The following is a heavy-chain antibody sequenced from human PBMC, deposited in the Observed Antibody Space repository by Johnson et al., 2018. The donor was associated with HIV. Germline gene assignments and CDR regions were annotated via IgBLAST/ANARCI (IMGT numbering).Heavy chain of an antibody. D-gene: IGHD3-16*01. CDR3: AKDSLTPSYYDYVWGSYRAFDI. CDR2: ISGSGGST. V-gene: IGHV3-23*04. Sequence: VQLVESGGGVVRPGGSLRLSCAASGFTFSSYAMSWVRQAPGKGLEWVSAISGSGGSTYYADSVKGRFTISRDTSKNTLYLQMNSLRDEDTAVYYCAKDSLTPSYYDYVWGSYRAFDIWGQGTMVTVSS. CDR1: GFTFSSYA. J-gene: IGHJ3*02.